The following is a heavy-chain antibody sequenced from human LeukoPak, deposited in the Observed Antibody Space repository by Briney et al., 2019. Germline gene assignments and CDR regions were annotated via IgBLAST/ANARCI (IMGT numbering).Heavy chain of an antibody. J-gene: IGHJ4*02. Sequence: SETLSLTCTVSGGSISSYYWSWIRQPPGKGLEWIGYIYYSGSTNYNPSLKGRLTISVDTSNSQFSLTVRSVTAADTAVYYCGGRGFWGQGALVTVSS. CDR1: GGSISSYY. D-gene: IGHD3-10*01. CDR2: IYYSGST. CDR3: GGRGF. V-gene: IGHV4-59*08.